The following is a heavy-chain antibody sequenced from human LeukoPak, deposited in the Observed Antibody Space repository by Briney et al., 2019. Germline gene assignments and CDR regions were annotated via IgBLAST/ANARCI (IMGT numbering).Heavy chain of an antibody. V-gene: IGHV3-23*01. CDR1: GFTLNHYF. CDR3: AKGGQSYYTYYYMDV. J-gene: IGHJ6*03. D-gene: IGHD3-16*01. Sequence: GGSLRLSCAASGFTLNHYFMTWVRQAPGKGPEWISAISESSSSIYYADSVKGRFTTSRDNSKNTLYLDMNSLRAEDTAIYYCAKGGQSYYTYYYMDVWGKGTPVSVSS. CDR2: ISESSSSI.